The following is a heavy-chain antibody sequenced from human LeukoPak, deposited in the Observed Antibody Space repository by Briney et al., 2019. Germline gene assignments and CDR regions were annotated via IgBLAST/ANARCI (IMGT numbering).Heavy chain of an antibody. J-gene: IGHJ4*02. D-gene: IGHD3-10*01. Sequence: GGSLRLSCAASGFTFSSHWMHWVRQTPGKGLVWVSRINTDESKINHADSVKGRFTISRDNAKNMLYLQMNSLRAEDTAVYYCARGGLLKYFFDYWGQGTLVTVSS. CDR2: INTDESKI. V-gene: IGHV3-74*01. CDR3: ARGGLLKYFFDY. CDR1: GFTFSSHW.